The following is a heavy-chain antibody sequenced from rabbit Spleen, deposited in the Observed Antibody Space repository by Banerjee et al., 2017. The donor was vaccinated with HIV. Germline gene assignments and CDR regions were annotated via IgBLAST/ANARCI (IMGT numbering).Heavy chain of an antibody. CDR1: GFDFSNYY. CDR2: IYTRDGST. J-gene: IGHJ4*01. D-gene: IGHD6-1*01. V-gene: IGHV1S43*01. CDR3: ARPSTDANWPHYGDACNL. Sequence: QEQLKESGGGLVQPGGSLKLSCKASGFDFSNYYMSWVRQVPGKGLELIAWIYTRDGSTWYATWVNGRFTISRSTSLNTVDLKMTSLTAADTATYFCARPSTDANWPHYGDACNLWGPGTLVTVS.